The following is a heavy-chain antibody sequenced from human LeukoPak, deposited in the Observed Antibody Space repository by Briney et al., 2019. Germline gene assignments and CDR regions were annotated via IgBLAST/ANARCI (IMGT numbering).Heavy chain of an antibody. CDR3: ARFYYYGSGSYLDYYGMDV. CDR1: GGSISSYY. V-gene: IGHV4-59*01. D-gene: IGHD3-10*01. Sequence: SETLSLTCTVSGGSISSYYWSWIRQPPGKGLEWIGYIYYSGSTNYNPSLKSRVTISVDTSKNQFFLKLSSVTAADTAVYYCARFYYYGSGSYLDYYGMDVWGQGTTVTVSS. J-gene: IGHJ6*02. CDR2: IYYSGST.